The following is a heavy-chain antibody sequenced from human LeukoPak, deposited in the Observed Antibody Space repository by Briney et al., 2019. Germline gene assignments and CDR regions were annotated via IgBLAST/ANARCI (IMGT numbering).Heavy chain of an antibody. J-gene: IGHJ4*02. CDR3: ARGRLVVTALDY. D-gene: IGHD2-21*02. CDR2: ISSNGGST. CDR1: GFTFSYSA. Sequence: GGSLRLSCAASGFTFSYSAMHWVRQAPGKGLEYVSVISSNGGSTYYAHSVKGRFTIFRDNSKNTLYLQMGSLRAEDMAVYYCARGRLVVTALDYWGQGTLVTVSS. V-gene: IGHV3-64*01.